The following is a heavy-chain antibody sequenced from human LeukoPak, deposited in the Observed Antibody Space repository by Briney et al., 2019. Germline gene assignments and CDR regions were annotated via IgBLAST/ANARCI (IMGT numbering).Heavy chain of an antibody. CDR3: ARQLRRGGSYSLYYFDY. V-gene: IGHV1-18*01. D-gene: IGHD1-26*01. Sequence: GASVKVSCKASGCTFTSYGISWVRQAPGQGLEWMGWISAYNGNTNYAQKLQGRVTMTTDTSTSTAYMELRSLRSDDTAVYYCARQLRRGGSYSLYYFDYWGQGTLVTVSS. CDR1: GCTFTSYG. CDR2: ISAYNGNT. J-gene: IGHJ4*02.